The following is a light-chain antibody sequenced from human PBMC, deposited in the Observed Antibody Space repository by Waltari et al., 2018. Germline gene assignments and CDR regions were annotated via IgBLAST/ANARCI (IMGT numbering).Light chain of an antibody. Sequence: EIVMTQAPATLSVSLGERATLPCRASQSVSSNLAWYQPKPGQAHTLLIYGASTRATGIPARFSGSGSGTEFTLTISSLQSEDFAVYYCEQYNNWPPWTFGQGTKVEIK. CDR2: GAS. CDR1: QSVSSN. CDR3: EQYNNWPPWT. V-gene: IGKV3D-15*01. J-gene: IGKJ1*01.